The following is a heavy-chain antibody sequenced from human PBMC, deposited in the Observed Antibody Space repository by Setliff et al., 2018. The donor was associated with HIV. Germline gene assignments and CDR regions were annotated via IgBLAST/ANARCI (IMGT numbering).Heavy chain of an antibody. CDR3: AKLLGNGGNSDPFDL. D-gene: IGHD2-21*01. V-gene: IGHV3-21*04. CDR2: IISSSTNI. CDR1: GFTFSSYS. Sequence: GSLRLSCEASGFTFSSYSINWVRQAPGKGLEWVSSIISSSTNIYYADSVKGRFTISRDTSKESLFLQMNSLTTEDTALYYCAKLLGNGGNSDPFDLWGQGTTVTVSS. J-gene: IGHJ3*01.